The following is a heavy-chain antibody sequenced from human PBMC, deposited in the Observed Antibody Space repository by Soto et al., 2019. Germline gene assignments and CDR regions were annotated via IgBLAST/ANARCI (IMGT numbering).Heavy chain of an antibody. V-gene: IGHV4-38-2*02. Sequence: SETLSLTCAVSGYSISSGYYWGWIRQPPGKGLEWIGSIYHSGSTYYNPSLKSRVTISVDTSKNQFSLKLSSVTAADTAVYYCARETLEWTTYDILTGYVGFAYWGQGTLVTVSS. CDR3: ARETLEWTTYDILTGYVGFAY. CDR1: GYSISSGYY. CDR2: IYHSGST. J-gene: IGHJ4*02. D-gene: IGHD3-9*01.